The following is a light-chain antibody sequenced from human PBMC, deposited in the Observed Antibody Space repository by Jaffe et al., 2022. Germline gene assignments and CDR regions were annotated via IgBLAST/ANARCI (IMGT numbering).Light chain of an antibody. CDR1: SSDVGNYDL. Sequence: QSALTQPASVSGSPGQSITISCTGTSSDVGNYDLVSWYQQHPGKAPKLIIFEVSKRPSGVSNRFSASKSGNTASLTISGLQAEDEADYYCCSYAGTRTYVKFGGGTKLTVL. CDR2: EVS. CDR3: CSYAGTRTYVK. V-gene: IGLV2-23*02. J-gene: IGLJ2*01.